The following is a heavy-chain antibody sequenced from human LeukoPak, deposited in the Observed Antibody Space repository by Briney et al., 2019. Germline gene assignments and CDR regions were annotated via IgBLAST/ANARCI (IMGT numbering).Heavy chain of an antibody. V-gene: IGHV3-21*01. Sequence: GGSLRLSCAASGFTFSSYSMNWVRQAPGKGLEWVSSISSSSSYIYYADSVKGRFTISRDNAKNSLYLQMNSLRAEDTAVYYCARKRANYYYNSSGYYGVDVFNIGGKGKMVTFSS. D-gene: IGHD3-22*01. CDR3: ARKRANYYYNSSGYYGVDVFNI. J-gene: IGHJ3*02. CDR2: ISSSSSYI. CDR1: GFTFSSYS.